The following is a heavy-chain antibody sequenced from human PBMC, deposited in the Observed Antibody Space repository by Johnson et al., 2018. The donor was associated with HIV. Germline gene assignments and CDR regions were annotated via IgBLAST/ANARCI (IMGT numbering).Heavy chain of an antibody. CDR1: GFTFSSYG. CDR3: AKVGNGDAFDI. Sequence: VQLVESGGGVIQPGRSLRVSCAASGFTFSSYGMHWVRQAPGKGLEWVAVIWYAGSHKDYVDSVKGRFTISRDNSKNSLYLQMTRRRAEDTAVYYCAKVGNGDAFDIWGQGTMVTVSS. D-gene: IGHD4-23*01. V-gene: IGHV3-33*06. CDR2: IWYAGSHK. J-gene: IGHJ3*02.